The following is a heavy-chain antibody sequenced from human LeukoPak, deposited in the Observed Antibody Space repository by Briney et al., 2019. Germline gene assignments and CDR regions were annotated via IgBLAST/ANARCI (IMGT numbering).Heavy chain of an antibody. D-gene: IGHD3-22*01. CDR1: GGSISSGSYF. V-gene: IGHV4-61*02. CDR2: IYTSGST. Sequence: SETLSLTCTVSGGSISSGSYFWNWIRQPAGKGLQWIGRIYTSGSTDYNPSLKSRVTISLDTSKNQFSLKLSSVTAADTAVYYCARGGYYDSSGSRDAFDIWGQGTMVTVSS. CDR3: ARGGYYDSSGSRDAFDI. J-gene: IGHJ3*02.